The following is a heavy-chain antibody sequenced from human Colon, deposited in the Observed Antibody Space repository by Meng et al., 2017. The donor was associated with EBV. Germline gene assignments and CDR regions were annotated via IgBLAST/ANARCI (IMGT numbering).Heavy chain of an antibody. D-gene: IGHD5-24*01. V-gene: IGHV4-34*01. Sequence: QVALQQGGAGRFKPPETLSLTCCVSGGSLSGYYWSWIRQPPGKGLEWIGEINHSGNTNYNPSLKSRVTISIDTSKNQFSLKLSSVTDADTAVYFCARGEPVHGHFLKSWGQGTLVTVSS. J-gene: IGHJ5*02. CDR2: INHSGNT. CDR3: ARGEPVHGHFLKS. CDR1: GGSLSGYY.